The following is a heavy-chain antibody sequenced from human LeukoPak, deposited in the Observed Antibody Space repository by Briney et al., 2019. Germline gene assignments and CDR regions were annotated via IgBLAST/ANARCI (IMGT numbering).Heavy chain of an antibody. J-gene: IGHJ4*02. D-gene: IGHD6-13*01. Sequence: PSETLSLTCTVSGGSISSSSYYWAWIRQPPGKGLEWIGSIYYSGNTYYKSSLKSRVTISVDTSKNQFSLKLSSVTAADTAVYYCARRKQQLVHFDYWGQGTLVTVSS. CDR3: ARRKQQLVHFDY. CDR1: GGSISSSSYY. V-gene: IGHV4-39*07. CDR2: IYYSGNT.